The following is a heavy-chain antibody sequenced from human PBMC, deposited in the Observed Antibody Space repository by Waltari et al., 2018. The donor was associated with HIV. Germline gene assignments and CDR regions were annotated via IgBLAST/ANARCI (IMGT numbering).Heavy chain of an antibody. V-gene: IGHV3-30*18. CDR3: AKDRRQGFYYDNSGERPFDS. CDR2: SSYDAINL. Sequence: QVQLVESGGGVVQPGRSLRLSCAASELSFFNSYGMHWVRQAPGKGLEWVETSSYDAINLYYADAVKGRFTISRDNSKKTLYLQMDSLRGEDTAVYFCAKDRRQGFYYDNSGERPFDSWGQGTLVTVSS. J-gene: IGHJ4*02. D-gene: IGHD3-22*01. CDR1: ELSFFNSYG.